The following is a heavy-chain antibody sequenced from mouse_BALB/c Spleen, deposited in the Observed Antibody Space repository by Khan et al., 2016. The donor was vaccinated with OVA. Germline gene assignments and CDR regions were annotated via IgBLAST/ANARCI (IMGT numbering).Heavy chain of an antibody. D-gene: IGHD1-1*01. CDR2: INPHIGET. V-gene: IGHV1-20*02. J-gene: IGHJ2*01. CDR1: GYSFTGYF. Sequence: VRLQQSGPELVKPGASVKISCKASGYSFTGYFMNWVMQSHGKSLEWIGRINPHIGETFYNQKFKGKATLTVDESSSTAHMELRSLSSEDSAVYYCARKIGSDFDYWGQGTTLTVSS. CDR3: ARKIGSDFDY.